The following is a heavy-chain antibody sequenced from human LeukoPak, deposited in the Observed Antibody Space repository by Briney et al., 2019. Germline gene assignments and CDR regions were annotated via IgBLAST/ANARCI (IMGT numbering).Heavy chain of an antibody. CDR2: INHSGST. Sequence: PSETLSLTCAVYGGSFSGYYWSWIRQPPGKGLEWIGEINHSGSTNYNPSLKSRVTISVDTSKNQFSLKVSSVTAADTAVYYCARQGAWFYRYKKIYYYYMDVWGKGTTVTISS. V-gene: IGHV4-34*01. D-gene: IGHD3-22*01. CDR1: GGSFSGYY. J-gene: IGHJ6*03. CDR3: ARQGAWFYRYKKIYYYYMDV.